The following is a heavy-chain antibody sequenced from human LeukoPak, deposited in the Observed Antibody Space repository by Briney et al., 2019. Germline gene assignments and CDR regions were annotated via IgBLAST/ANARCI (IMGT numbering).Heavy chain of an antibody. CDR3: ARARRRRYGSGSPAHEFDY. Sequence: SETLSLTCTVSGGSTSSSSYYWGWIRQPPGKGLEWIGSIYYSGSTYYNPSLKSRVTISVDTSKNQFSLKLSSVTAADTAVYYCARARRRRYGSGSPAHEFDYWGQGTLVTVSS. V-gene: IGHV4-39*07. J-gene: IGHJ4*02. D-gene: IGHD3-10*01. CDR2: IYYSGST. CDR1: GGSTSSSSYY.